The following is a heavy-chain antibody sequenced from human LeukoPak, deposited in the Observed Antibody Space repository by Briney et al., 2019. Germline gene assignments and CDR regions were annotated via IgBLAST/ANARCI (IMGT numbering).Heavy chain of an antibody. CDR3: ARMEEATVTTLYYFDY. V-gene: IGHV4-59*01. Sequence: SETLSLTCTVSGGSISSYYWSWIRQPPGKGLEWIGYIYYSGSTNYNPSLKSRVTISVDTSKNQFSLKLSSVTAADTAVYYCARMEEATVTTLYYFDYWGQGTLVTVSS. CDR1: GGSISSYY. D-gene: IGHD4-11*01. CDR2: IYYSGST. J-gene: IGHJ4*02.